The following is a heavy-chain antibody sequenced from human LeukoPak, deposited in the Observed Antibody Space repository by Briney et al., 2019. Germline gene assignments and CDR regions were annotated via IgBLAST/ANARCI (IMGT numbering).Heavy chain of an antibody. Sequence: GGSLRLSCAASGFTFSSFWMHWVRQAPGKGLVWVSRISAGGDTTTYADSVKGRFTISRDNARNTLYLQMNSLRAEDTAVYYCASGGSGTCDYWGQGTLVTVSS. D-gene: IGHD3-16*01. V-gene: IGHV3-74*01. CDR2: ISAGGDTT. J-gene: IGHJ4*02. CDR3: ASGGSGTCDY. CDR1: GFTFSSFW.